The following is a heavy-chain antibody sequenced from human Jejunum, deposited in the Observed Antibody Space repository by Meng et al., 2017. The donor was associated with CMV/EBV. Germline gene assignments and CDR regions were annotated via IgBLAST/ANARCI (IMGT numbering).Heavy chain of an antibody. D-gene: IGHD5-24*01. CDR1: AVSSTF. CDR3: ARDLGPKHDYNWRVFDI. J-gene: IGHJ3*02. CDR2: IYSSGTT. Sequence: AVSSTFFSWVRQAPGKGLEWVSVIYSSGTTYYTESVNGRFTISRDGSKNMVYFQMNSLRPEDTAMYYCARDLGPKHDYNWRVFDIWGQGTMVTVSS. V-gene: IGHV3-66*03.